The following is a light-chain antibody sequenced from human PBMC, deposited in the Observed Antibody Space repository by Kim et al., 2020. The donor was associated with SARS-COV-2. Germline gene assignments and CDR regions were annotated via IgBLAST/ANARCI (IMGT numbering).Light chain of an antibody. J-gene: IGKJ1*01. CDR1: QSISSW. V-gene: IGKV1-5*03. CDR3: QQYNSYPWT. CDR2: KAS. Sequence: ASVGDRVTIPCRASQSISSWLAWYQQKPGKAPKLLIYKASSLESGVPSRFSGSGSGTEFTLTISSLQPDDFATYYCQQYNSYPWTFGQGTKVDIK.